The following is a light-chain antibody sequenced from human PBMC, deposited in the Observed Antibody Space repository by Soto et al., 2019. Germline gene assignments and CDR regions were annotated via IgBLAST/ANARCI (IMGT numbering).Light chain of an antibody. V-gene: IGKV1-6*01. CDR2: AAS. J-gene: IGKJ1*01. Sequence: AIQMTQSPSSLSASVGDRVTITCRASQGIRNDLGWYQQKPGKAPKLLIYAASSLQSGVPSRFSGSGSATDFPLTISTLHRKVLEPYYGIKDKNYPGTCGQGTKGNIK. CDR1: QGIRND. CDR3: IKDKNYPGT.